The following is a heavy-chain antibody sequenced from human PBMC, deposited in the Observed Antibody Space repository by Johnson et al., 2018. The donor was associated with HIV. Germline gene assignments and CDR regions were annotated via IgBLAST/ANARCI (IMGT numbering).Heavy chain of an antibody. D-gene: IGHD3-22*01. Sequence: EVQLVESGGGVVQSGRSLRLSCAASGFTFDDYGMSWVRQAPGKGLEWVANIKQDGSEKYYVDSVKGRFTISRDNAKNSLYLQMNSLRAEDTAVYYCARDYYDSSGFDAFDIWGQGTMVTVSS. V-gene: IGHV3-7*01. CDR1: GFTFDDYG. J-gene: IGHJ3*02. CDR3: ARDYYDSSGFDAFDI. CDR2: IKQDGSEK.